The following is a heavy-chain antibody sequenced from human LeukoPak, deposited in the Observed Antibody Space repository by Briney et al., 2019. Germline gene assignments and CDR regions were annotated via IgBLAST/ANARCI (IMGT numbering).Heavy chain of an antibody. J-gene: IGHJ6*02. CDR3: ARVDCSSTSCYRHYYYGMDV. V-gene: IGHV3-30*03. CDR1: GFTFRMFA. D-gene: IGHD2-2*02. Sequence: PGGSLRLSCAASGFTFRMFAMHWVRQTPGKGLEWVAVISYDGRTTYYRDSVKGRFTISRDNSKNTLYLQMNSLRAEDTAVYHCARVDCSSTSCYRHYYYGMDVWGQGTTVTVSS. CDR2: ISYDGRTT.